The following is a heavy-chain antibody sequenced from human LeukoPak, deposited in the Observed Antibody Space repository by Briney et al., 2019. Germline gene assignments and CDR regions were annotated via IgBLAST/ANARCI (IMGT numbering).Heavy chain of an antibody. D-gene: IGHD6-13*01. CDR1: GFNFNTYW. CDR2: IKQDGSEK. V-gene: IGHV3-7*01. CDR3: ARERGYSSSWYTF. Sequence: GGSLRLSCAASGFNFNTYWMGWVRQAPGKGLEWVANIKQDGSEKYYVDSVKGRFTISRDNAKNSLYLQMNSLRAEDTAVYYCARERGYSSSWYTFWGQGTLVTVSS. J-gene: IGHJ4*02.